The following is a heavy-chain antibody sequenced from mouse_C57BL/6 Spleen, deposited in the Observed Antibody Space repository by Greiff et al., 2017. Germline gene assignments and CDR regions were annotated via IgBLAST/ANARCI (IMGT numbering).Heavy chain of an antibody. J-gene: IGHJ1*03. CDR1: GYTFTSYW. V-gene: IGHV1-59*01. CDR3: ARGGSSYWYFDV. D-gene: IGHD1-1*01. Sequence: QVQLQQPGAELVRPGTSVKLSCKASGYTFTSYWMHWVKQRPGQGLEWIGVIDPSDSYTNYNQKFKGKATLTVDTSSSTAYMQLGSLTSEDSAVYYCARGGSSYWYFDVWGTGTTVTVSS. CDR2: IDPSDSYT.